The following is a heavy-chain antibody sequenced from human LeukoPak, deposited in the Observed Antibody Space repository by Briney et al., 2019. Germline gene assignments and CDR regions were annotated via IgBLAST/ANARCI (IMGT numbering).Heavy chain of an antibody. CDR2: IYTSGTT. D-gene: IGHD3-10*01. CDR3: ARENGSGSRGLDF. Sequence: SETLSLTCTVSAGSISNYFWSWIRQPAGKGLEWIGRIYTSGTTKYSPSLKSRVTMSVDTSTNQFSLKLTSVTAADTAVYYCARENGSGSRGLDFWGQGTLVTVSS. V-gene: IGHV4-4*07. CDR1: AGSISNYF. J-gene: IGHJ4*02.